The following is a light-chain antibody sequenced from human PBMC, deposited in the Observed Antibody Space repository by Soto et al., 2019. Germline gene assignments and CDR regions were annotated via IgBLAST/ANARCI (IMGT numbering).Light chain of an antibody. V-gene: IGLV3-21*02. Sequence: SYELTQPPSVSVAPGQTASIPCGGNNIGSKSVHWYQQKLGQAPVLVVYDDSGRPSGIPGRFSGSNSGNTATLTVSRVEAGDEADYYCQVWDSSSDHYVFGTGTKLTVL. CDR1: NIGSKS. J-gene: IGLJ1*01. CDR3: QVWDSSSDHYV. CDR2: DDS.